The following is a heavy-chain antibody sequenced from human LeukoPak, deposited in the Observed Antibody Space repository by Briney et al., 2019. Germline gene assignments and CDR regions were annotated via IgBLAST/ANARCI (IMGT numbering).Heavy chain of an antibody. CDR1: GGSFSGYY. Sequence: PSETLSLTCAVYGGSFSGYYWSWIRQPPGKGLEWIGEINHSGSTNYNPSLKSRVTISVDTSKNQFSLKLSSVTAADTAVYYCARAPDYYDSSGYQFDYWGQGTLVTVSS. CDR2: INHSGST. J-gene: IGHJ4*02. D-gene: IGHD3-22*01. CDR3: ARAPDYYDSSGYQFDY. V-gene: IGHV4-34*01.